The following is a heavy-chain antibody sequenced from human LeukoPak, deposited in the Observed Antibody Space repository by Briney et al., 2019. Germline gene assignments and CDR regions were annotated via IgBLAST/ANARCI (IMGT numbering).Heavy chain of an antibody. CDR2: IKQDGSEK. J-gene: IGHJ4*02. CDR1: GFSVSGYW. V-gene: IGHV3-7*01. D-gene: IGHD6-13*01. CDR3: AREWQGGIAAAGTRIEGDY. Sequence: GGSLRLSCAVSGFSVSGYWMSWVRQAPGKGLEWVANIKQDGSEKNYVDSVKGRFTISRDNAENSLFLQMNSLRVEDTAVYYCAREWQGGIAAAGTRIEGDYWGQGTLVAVSS.